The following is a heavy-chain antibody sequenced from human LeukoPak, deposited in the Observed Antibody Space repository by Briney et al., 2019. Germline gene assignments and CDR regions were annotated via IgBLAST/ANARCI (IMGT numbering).Heavy chain of an antibody. J-gene: IGHJ4*02. D-gene: IGHD1-26*01. Sequence: GGSLRLSCAASGFTFSTYWMNWVRQAPGKGLEWVANIKPDGSERYFVDSVKGRFTISRDNAKNSLYLQMNSLRAEDTAVYYCLRSGGYWGQGTPVTVSS. V-gene: IGHV3-7*01. CDR3: LRSGGY. CDR1: GFTFSTYW. CDR2: IKPDGSER.